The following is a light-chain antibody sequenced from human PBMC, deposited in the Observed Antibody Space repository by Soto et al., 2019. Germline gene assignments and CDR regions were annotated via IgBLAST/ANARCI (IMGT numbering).Light chain of an antibody. Sequence: LTQPASVSGSPGQSITISCAGTRGDIGAYDYVSWYQQHPGNAPKLLVYEVTNRPSGVSDRFSGSKSGNTASLTISGLQAEDEADYYCNSYTNSSAVVFGGGTKVTVL. CDR3: NSYTNSSAVV. V-gene: IGLV2-14*01. J-gene: IGLJ2*01. CDR2: EVT. CDR1: RGDIGAYDY.